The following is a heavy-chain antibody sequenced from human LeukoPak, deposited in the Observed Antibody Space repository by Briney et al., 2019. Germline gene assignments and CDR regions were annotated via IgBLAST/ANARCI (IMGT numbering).Heavy chain of an antibody. V-gene: IGHV3-21*01. Sequence: GGSLRLSCAASGFTLSSYSMNWVRQAPGKGLEWVSSISSSSSYIYYADSVKGRFTISRDNAKNSLYLQMNSLRAEDTAVYYCARAITMVRGVMKGQTNAFDIWGQGTMVTVSS. J-gene: IGHJ3*02. CDR2: ISSSSSYI. CDR1: GFTLSSYS. CDR3: ARAITMVRGVMKGQTNAFDI. D-gene: IGHD3-10*01.